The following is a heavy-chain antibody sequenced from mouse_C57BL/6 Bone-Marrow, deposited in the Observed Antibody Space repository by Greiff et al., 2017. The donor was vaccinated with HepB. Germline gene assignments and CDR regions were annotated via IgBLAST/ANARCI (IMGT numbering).Heavy chain of an antibody. Sequence: QVQLVESGAELVRPGASVKLSCKASGYTFTDYYINWVKQRPGQGLEWIARIYPGSGNTYYNEKFKGKATLTAEKSSSTAYMQLSSLTSEDSAVYFCARLNPYDGYYFDYWGQGTTRTVSS. CDR1: GYTFTDYY. D-gene: IGHD2-3*01. CDR2: IYPGSGNT. V-gene: IGHV1-76*01. J-gene: IGHJ2*01. CDR3: ARLNPYDGYYFDY.